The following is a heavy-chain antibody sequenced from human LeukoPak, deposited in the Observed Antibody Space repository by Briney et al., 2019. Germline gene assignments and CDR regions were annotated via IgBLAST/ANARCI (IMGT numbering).Heavy chain of an antibody. CDR1: GFTFSSYA. J-gene: IGHJ6*03. D-gene: IGHD6-13*01. Sequence: PGGSLRLSCAASGFTFSSYAMHWVRQAPGKGLEWVAVISYDGSNKYYADSVKGRFTISRDNSMNTLYLQMNSLRAEDTAVYYCARVYSSSWGSLNYYYYYMDVWGKGTTVTVSS. CDR3: ARVYSSSWGSLNYYYYYMDV. CDR2: ISYDGSNK. V-gene: IGHV3-30-3*01.